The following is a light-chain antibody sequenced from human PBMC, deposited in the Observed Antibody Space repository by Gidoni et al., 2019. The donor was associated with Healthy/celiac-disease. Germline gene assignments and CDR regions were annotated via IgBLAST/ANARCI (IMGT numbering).Light chain of an antibody. CDR2: GAS. CDR3: QQYGSSPPFT. J-gene: IGKJ5*01. V-gene: IGKV3-20*01. Sequence: IVLTQYPGTLALSPGERANLSCSARQSVSSSYLDWYQQKPGQAPRHLIFGASSSATGIPDRFSGSGWGTDFTITISRLEPEDDAVYYCQQYGSSPPFTFGQXTRLEIK. CDR1: QSVSSSY.